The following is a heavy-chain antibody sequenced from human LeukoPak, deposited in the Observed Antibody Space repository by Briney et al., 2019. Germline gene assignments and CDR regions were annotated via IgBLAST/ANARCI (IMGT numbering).Heavy chain of an antibody. J-gene: IGHJ4*02. V-gene: IGHV3-74*01. CDR2: INRDGSST. Sequence: GGTLRLSCAASGFTFSSYWMHWVRQVPGKGLVWVSRINRDGSSTTYADSVKVRFTISRDNAKNTLYLQMNSLRAEDTAVYYCARDRAFSYDSSGYFPIDYWGQGTLVTVSS. D-gene: IGHD3-22*01. CDR1: GFTFSSYW. CDR3: ARDRAFSYDSSGYFPIDY.